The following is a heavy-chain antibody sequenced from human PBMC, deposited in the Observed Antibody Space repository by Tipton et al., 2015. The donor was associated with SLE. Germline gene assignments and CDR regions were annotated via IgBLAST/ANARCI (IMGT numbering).Heavy chain of an antibody. D-gene: IGHD3-22*01. CDR3: ARGYYDSSGYPSGYFQH. V-gene: IGHV4-34*01. CDR2: INHSGST. Sequence: TLSLTCAVYGGSFSGYYWSWIRQPPGKGLEWIGEINHSGSTNYNLSLKSRVTISVDTSKNQFSLKLSSVTAADTAVYYCARGYYDSSGYPSGYFQHWGQGTLVTVSS. CDR1: GGSFSGYY. J-gene: IGHJ1*01.